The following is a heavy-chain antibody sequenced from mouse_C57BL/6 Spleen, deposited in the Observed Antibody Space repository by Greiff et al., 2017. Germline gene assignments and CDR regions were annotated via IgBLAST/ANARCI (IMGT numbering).Heavy chain of an antibody. V-gene: IGHV1-66*01. J-gene: IGHJ4*01. CDR1: GYSFTSYY. Sequence: QVQLQQSGPELVKPGASVKISCKASGYSFTSYYIHWVKQRPGQGLEWIGWIYPGSGNTKYNEKFKGKATLTADTSSSTAYMQLSSLTSEDSAVYYCARGDRGYAMDYWGQGTSVTVSS. CDR2: IYPGSGNT. CDR3: ARGDRGYAMDY.